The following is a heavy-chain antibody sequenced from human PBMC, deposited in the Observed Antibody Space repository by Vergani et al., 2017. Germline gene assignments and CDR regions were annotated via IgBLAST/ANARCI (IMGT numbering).Heavy chain of an antibody. J-gene: IGHJ4*02. CDR1: GYTFTSYG. CDR3: AISEDIFGVVINPFDY. D-gene: IGHD3-3*02. CDR2: ISAYNGNT. V-gene: IGHV1-18*01. Sequence: QVQLVQSGAEVKKPGASVKVSCKASGYTFTSYGISWVRQAPGQGLEWMGWISAYNGNTNYAQKLQGRVTMTTDTSTSTAYMELMSLRSDDTAVYYCAISEDIFGVVINPFDYWGQGTLVTVSS.